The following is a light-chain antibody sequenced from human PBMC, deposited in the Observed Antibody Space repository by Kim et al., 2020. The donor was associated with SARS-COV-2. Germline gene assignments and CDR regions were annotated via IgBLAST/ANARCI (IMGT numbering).Light chain of an antibody. CDR2: KAS. Sequence: ASVGDRVTITCRASQNIDYWLAWYQHKPGKAPKLLIDKASALESGVPSRFSGSGSGTEFTLTITSLQPDDFATYYCQQYKTYPWTFGQGTKVDIK. J-gene: IGKJ1*01. CDR3: QQYKTYPWT. CDR1: QNIDYW. V-gene: IGKV1-5*03.